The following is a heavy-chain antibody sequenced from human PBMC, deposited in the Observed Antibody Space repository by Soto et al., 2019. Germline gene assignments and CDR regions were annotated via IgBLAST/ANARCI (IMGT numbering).Heavy chain of an antibody. CDR3: AKVASHAPFDK. V-gene: IGHV3-23*01. CDR1: GFAFNDFA. D-gene: IGHD5-12*01. J-gene: IGHJ4*02. Sequence: EVHLLESGGDLVMPGGSLRLSCAASGFAFNDFAMNWVRQAPGKGPEWLSTISGSGDQTFHSDSVKGRFSISRDNSNNQMFLRMNSVRADDTSIYYWAKVASHAPFDKWGRGTLVTVSS. CDR2: ISGSGDQT.